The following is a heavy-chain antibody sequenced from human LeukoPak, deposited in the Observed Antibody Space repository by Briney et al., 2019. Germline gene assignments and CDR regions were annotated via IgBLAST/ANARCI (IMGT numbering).Heavy chain of an antibody. CDR2: IHHSGSS. CDR1: ADSLSSGGHY. CDR3: ARGGNRFGGFYFDY. J-gene: IGHJ4*02. D-gene: IGHD3-10*01. Sequence: PSQTLSLTCTVSADSLSSGGHYWAWNRQLPGKGLESIGFIHHSGSSRHNPSLKDRVAISVDASRKQFALRLSSVTAADTAIYYCARGGNRFGGFYFDYWGQGIQVIVSS. V-gene: IGHV4-31*03.